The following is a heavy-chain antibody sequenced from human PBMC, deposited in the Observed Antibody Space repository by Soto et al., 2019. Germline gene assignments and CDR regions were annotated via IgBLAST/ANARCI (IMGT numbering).Heavy chain of an antibody. CDR1: GYTFTSYG. CDR2: ISAYNGNT. J-gene: IGHJ4*02. V-gene: IGHV1-18*01. Sequence: QVPLVQSGAEVKKPGASVKVSCKASGYTFTSYGVSWVRQAPGQGLEWMGWISAYNGNTNYAQKVQGRVTMTTDTSTSTAYMELRSLRSDDTAVYYCARAPHSYYDSSGSPPFFDYWGQGTLVTVSS. D-gene: IGHD3-22*01. CDR3: ARAPHSYYDSSGSPPFFDY.